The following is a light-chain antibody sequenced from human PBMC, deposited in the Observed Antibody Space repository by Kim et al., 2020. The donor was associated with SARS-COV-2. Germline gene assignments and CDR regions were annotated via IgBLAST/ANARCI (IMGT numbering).Light chain of an antibody. V-gene: IGKV3-11*01. CDR2: DAS. CDR1: QSINTY. Sequence: EIVLTQSPATLSLSPGEGATLSSRASQSINTYLAWYQQKPGQPPRLLIYDASNRATGIPARFSGSGSGTDFTLTISSLEPEDFAVYYCHQRSAWPLTFGGGTKLEI. CDR3: HQRSAWPLT. J-gene: IGKJ4*01.